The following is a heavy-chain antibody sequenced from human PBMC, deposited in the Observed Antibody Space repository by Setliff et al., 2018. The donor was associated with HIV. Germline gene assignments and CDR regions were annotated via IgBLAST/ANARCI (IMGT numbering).Heavy chain of an antibody. CDR3: ARATWIASGFDY. CDR1: GGSISSSSYY. V-gene: IGHV4-39*07. CDR2: INHSGST. J-gene: IGHJ4*02. Sequence: SETLSLTCNVSGGSISSSSYYWAWIRQPPGKGLEWIGEINHSGSTNYNPSLKSRVTISVDTSKNQFSLKLSSVTAADTAVYYCARATWIASGFDYWGQGTLVTVSS. D-gene: IGHD3-10*01.